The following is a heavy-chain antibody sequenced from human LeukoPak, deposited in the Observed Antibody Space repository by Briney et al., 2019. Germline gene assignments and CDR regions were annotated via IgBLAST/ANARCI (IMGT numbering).Heavy chain of an antibody. CDR1: GFTFSSYG. J-gene: IGHJ4*02. CDR2: INTDGGST. V-gene: IGHV3-64*01. D-gene: IGHD2-15*01. Sequence: GGSLILPCAAFGFTFSSYGMVWVRQPPGKGLEYVSVINTDGGSTYHANSVKGRFTISRDNSKSTLYLQMGSLRAEDMAVYFCARRIGYCSGGTCYFDYWGQGTLVTVSS. CDR3: ARRIGYCSGGTCYFDY.